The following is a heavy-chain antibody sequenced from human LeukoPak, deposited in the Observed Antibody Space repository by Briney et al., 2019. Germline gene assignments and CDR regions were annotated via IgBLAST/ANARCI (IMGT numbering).Heavy chain of an antibody. CDR1: GFTFSSYS. CDR3: ARDGYYYDSSGYYSDDY. J-gene: IGHJ4*02. D-gene: IGHD3-22*01. Sequence: GGSLRLSCAASGFTFSSYSMNWVRQAPGKGLEWVSCISSSSRYIYYADSVKGRFTISRDNAKNSLNLQMNSLRAEDTAVYYCARDGYYYDSSGYYSDDYWGQGTLVTVSS. CDR2: ISSSSRYI. V-gene: IGHV3-21*04.